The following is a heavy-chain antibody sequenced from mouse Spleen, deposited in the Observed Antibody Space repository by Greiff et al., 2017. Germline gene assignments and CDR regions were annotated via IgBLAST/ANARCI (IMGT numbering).Heavy chain of an antibody. V-gene: IGHV1-53*01. CDR3: ARSLYYYYDAMDY. Sequence: QVQLQQPGTELVKPGASVKLSCKASGYTFTSYWMHWVKQRPGQGLEWIGNINPSNGGTNYNEKFKSKATLTVDKSSSTAYMQLSSLTSEDSAGYYWARSLYYYYDAMDYWGQGTSVTGSS. J-gene: IGHJ4*01. CDR2: INPSNGGT. D-gene: IGHD2-1*01. CDR1: GYTFTSYW.